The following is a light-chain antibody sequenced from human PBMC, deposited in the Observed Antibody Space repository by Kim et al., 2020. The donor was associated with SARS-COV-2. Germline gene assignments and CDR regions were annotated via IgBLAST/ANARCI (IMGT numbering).Light chain of an antibody. J-gene: IGLJ3*02. Sequence: VTIATTTDTTDSRAYHNVHWYQQLPGTTPTLLIHAHTNRPSWVPDRCSGSKSDTSASLDTTGLQAEDDAVYYCQSYDRSLCGSVFGGGTQLTVL. CDR3: QSYDRSLCGSV. CDR1: TTDSRAYHN. V-gene: IGLV1-40*01. CDR2: AHT.